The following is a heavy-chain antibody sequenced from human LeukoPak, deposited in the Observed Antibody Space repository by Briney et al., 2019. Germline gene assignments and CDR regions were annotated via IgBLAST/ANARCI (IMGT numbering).Heavy chain of an antibody. D-gene: IGHD1-26*01. Sequence: GGSLRLSCAASGXSFSSYTLSWVRQAPGKGLEWVSAISGSGGFTYYADSVKGRFTISRDNSKNTLFLQMNSLRAEDTAVYYCAREDSGNYYFDFWGQGTLATVSS. J-gene: IGHJ4*02. CDR1: GXSFSSYT. CDR2: ISGSGGFT. CDR3: AREDSGNYYFDF. V-gene: IGHV3-23*01.